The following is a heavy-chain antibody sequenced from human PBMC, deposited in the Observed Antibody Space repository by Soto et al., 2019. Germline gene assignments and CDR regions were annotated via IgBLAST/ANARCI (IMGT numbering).Heavy chain of an antibody. J-gene: IGHJ4*02. Sequence: ASVKVSCKASGYTFTNYYMHWVRQAPGQGLEWMGIINPSGGSTSYAQKFQGRVTMTRDTSTSTVYMELSSLRSEDTAVYYCARDREGYCSGGSCYPLYYFDYWGQGTLVTVSS. D-gene: IGHD2-15*01. CDR1: GYTFTNYY. CDR3: ARDREGYCSGGSCYPLYYFDY. CDR2: INPSGGST. V-gene: IGHV1-46*01.